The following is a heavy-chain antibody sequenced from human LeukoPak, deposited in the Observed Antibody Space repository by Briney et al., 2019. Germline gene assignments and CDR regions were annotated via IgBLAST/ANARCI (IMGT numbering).Heavy chain of an antibody. CDR2: MNPNSGNT. V-gene: IGHV1-8*02. CDR3: ARGSWFGELLWI. D-gene: IGHD3-10*01. CDR1: GYTFTGYY. Sequence: GASVKVSCKASGYTFTGYYMHWVRQAPGQGLEWMGWMNPNSGNTGYAQKFQGRVTMTRNTSISTAYMELSSLRSEDTAVYYCARGSWFGELLWIWGQGTLVTVSS. J-gene: IGHJ4*02.